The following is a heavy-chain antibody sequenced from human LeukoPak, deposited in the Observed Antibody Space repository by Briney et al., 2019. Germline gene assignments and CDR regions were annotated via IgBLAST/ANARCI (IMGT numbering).Heavy chain of an antibody. D-gene: IGHD3-9*01. J-gene: IGHJ4*02. V-gene: IGHV5-10-1*01. CDR1: GYSFTSYW. CDR2: IDRSDSYT. CDR3: ASHGTNYDILTRHIDY. Sequence: GESLRISCKGSGYSFTSYWISWVRQMPGKGLEWRGRIDRSDSYTNYSPAFQGHVIISADKSISTAYLQWSSLKASDTAMYYCASHGTNYDILTRHIDYWGQGTLVTVSS.